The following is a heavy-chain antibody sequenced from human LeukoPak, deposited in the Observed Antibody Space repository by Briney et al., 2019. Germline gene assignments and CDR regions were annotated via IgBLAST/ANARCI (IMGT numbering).Heavy chain of an antibody. CDR3: ARGPMDSSSWLPFAY. CDR1: GYTFTSYG. D-gene: IGHD6-13*01. V-gene: IGHV1-69*13. J-gene: IGHJ4*02. Sequence: GASVKVSCKASGYTFTSYGISWVRQALGQGLEWMGGIIPIFGTANYAQKFQGRVTITADESTSTAYMELGSLRSEDTAVYYCARGPMDSSSWLPFAYWGQGTLVTVSS. CDR2: IIPIFGTA.